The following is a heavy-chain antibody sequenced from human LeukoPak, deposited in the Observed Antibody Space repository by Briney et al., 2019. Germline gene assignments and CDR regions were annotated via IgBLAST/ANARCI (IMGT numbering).Heavy chain of an antibody. CDR3: ARPPSRGYSSSFQY. V-gene: IGHV5-51*01. J-gene: IGHJ4*02. D-gene: IGHD2-2*03. CDR1: GYSFPTYW. Sequence: GESLKTSCQGSGYSFPTYWIAWVRQMPGKGLGWMGIIYPDEANIRYSPSFQGHVTISADKSISTAYLQWSSLKASDTAMYYCARPPSRGYSSSFQYWGRGTLVTVSS. CDR2: IYPDEANI.